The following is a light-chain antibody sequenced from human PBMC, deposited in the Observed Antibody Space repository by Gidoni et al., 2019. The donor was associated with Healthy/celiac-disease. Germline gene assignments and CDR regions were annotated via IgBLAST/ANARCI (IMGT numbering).Light chain of an antibody. CDR1: QGVSSY. CDR2: DAS. CDR3: QQRSNWPIT. J-gene: IGKJ5*01. Sequence: EIVLTQSPATLSLSPGERATLSCRASQGVSSYLAWYQQKPGQAPRLLIYDASNRATGIPARFSGSGPGTDFTLTISSLEPEDFAVYYCQQRSNWPITFXQXTRLEIK. V-gene: IGKV3D-11*01.